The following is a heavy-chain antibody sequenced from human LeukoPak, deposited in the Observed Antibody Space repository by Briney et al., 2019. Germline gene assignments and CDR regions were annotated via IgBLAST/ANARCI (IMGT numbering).Heavy chain of an antibody. CDR3: ASYGESDILTGYYNDY. CDR1: GFTFSGYS. CDR2: ISSSSSYI. D-gene: IGHD3-9*01. Sequence: PGGSLRLSCAASGFTFSGYSMNWVRQAPGKGLEWVSSISSSSSYIYYADSVKGRFTISRDNAKNSLYLQMNSLRAEDTAVYYCASYGESDILTGYYNDYWGQGTLVTVSS. V-gene: IGHV3-21*01. J-gene: IGHJ4*02.